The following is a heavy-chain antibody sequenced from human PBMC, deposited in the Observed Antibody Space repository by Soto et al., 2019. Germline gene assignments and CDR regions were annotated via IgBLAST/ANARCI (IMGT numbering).Heavy chain of an antibody. Sequence: SLTCTVSGGSISSGDYYWSWIRQPPGKGLEWIGYIYYSGSTYYNPSLKSRVTISVDTSKNQFSLKLSSVTAADTAVYYCARGGNYYDSRGGYYYYGMDVWGQGTTVTVS. V-gene: IGHV4-30-4*01. CDR1: GGSISSGDYY. J-gene: IGHJ6*02. CDR2: IYYSGST. CDR3: ARGGNYYDSRGGYYYYGMDV. D-gene: IGHD3-22*01.